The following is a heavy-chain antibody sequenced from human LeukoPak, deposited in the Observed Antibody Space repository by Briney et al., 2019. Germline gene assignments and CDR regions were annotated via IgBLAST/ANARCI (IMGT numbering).Heavy chain of an antibody. CDR3: ARGSSSSGHFDY. CDR1: GGSISSSNYY. V-gene: IGHV4-39*01. Sequence: SETLSLTCTVSGGSISSSNYYWGWIRQPPGKGLEWIGSINYSGSTYYNPSLKSRVTISVDTSKNQFSLKLRSVTAADTAVYYCARGSSSSGHFDYWGQGTLVTVSS. D-gene: IGHD3-22*01. J-gene: IGHJ4*02. CDR2: INYSGST.